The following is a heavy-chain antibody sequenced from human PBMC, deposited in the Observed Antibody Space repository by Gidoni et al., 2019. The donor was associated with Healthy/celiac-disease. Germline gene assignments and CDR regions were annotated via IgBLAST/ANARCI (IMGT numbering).Heavy chain of an antibody. CDR3: ATNGVVVYGMDV. V-gene: IGHV3-30*03. J-gene: IGHJ6*02. CDR1: GFTFSSYG. D-gene: IGHD3-3*01. CDR2: ISDDGSNK. Sequence: QVQLVESGGGVVQPGRSLRLSCAASGFTFSSYGMHWVRQAPGKWLEWVAVISDDGSNKYYADSVKGRFTISRDNSKNTLYLQMNSLRAEETAVYYCATNGVVVYGMDVWGQGTTVTVSS.